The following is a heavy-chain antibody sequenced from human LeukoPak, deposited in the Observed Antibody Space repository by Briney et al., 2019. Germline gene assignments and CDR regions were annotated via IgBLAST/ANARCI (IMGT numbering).Heavy chain of an antibody. CDR2: ISSSSSTI. V-gene: IGHV3-48*01. CDR3: ARDGYGDSNWFDP. Sequence: GGSLRLSCAASGFTFSSYSMNWVRQAPGKGLEWVSYISSSSSTIYYADSVKGRFTISRDNAKNSLYLQMNSLRAEDTAVYYCARDGYGDSNWFDPWGQGTLVTVSS. CDR1: GFTFSSYS. D-gene: IGHD4-17*01. J-gene: IGHJ5*02.